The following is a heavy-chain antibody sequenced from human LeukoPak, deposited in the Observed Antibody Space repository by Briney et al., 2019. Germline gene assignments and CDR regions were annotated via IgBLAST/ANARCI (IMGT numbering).Heavy chain of an antibody. V-gene: IGHV4-59*01. CDR1: GGSISSYY. D-gene: IGHD3-10*01. CDR2: IYYSGST. Sequence: PSETLSLTCTVSGGSISSYYWSWIRQPPGKGLEWIGYIYYSGSTNYNPSLKSRVTISVDTSKNQFSLKLSSVTAADTAVYYCARGRRMVRGGHAFDIWGQGTMVTVSS. CDR3: ARGRRMVRGGHAFDI. J-gene: IGHJ3*02.